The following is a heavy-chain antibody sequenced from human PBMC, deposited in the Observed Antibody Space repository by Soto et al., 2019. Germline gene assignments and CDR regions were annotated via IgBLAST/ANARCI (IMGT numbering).Heavy chain of an antibody. Sequence: QITLKESGPTLVKPTQTLTLTCTFSGFSLSTSGVGVGWIRQPPGKALEWLALIYWDDDKRYSPSLKSRLTITKDTSKNPVVLTMTNMDPVDTATYYCAHSGGPYYDFWSGLNIFDYWGQGTLVTVSS. CDR2: IYWDDDK. CDR3: AHSGGPYYDFWSGLNIFDY. CDR1: GFSLSTSGVG. V-gene: IGHV2-5*02. D-gene: IGHD3-3*01. J-gene: IGHJ4*02.